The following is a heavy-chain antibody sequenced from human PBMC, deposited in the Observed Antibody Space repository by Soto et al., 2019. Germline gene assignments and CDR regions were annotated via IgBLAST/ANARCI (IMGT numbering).Heavy chain of an antibody. CDR2: INAGNGNT. CDR3: ASPSYVSGNFD. CDR1: GYTFSNYL. Sequence: QVQLVQSGAEVKKPGASVKVSCKASGYTFSNYLLHWVRQAPGQRLEWMGWINAGNGNTKYSQKFQGRVTLTRDTSASTAYMELSGLRSEDTAVYYCASPSYVSGNFDGGQGTLVTVSS. V-gene: IGHV1-3*01. J-gene: IGHJ4*02. D-gene: IGHD3-10*01.